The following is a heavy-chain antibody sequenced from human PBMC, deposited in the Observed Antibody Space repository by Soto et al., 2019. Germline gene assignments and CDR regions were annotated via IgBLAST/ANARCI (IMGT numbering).Heavy chain of an antibody. CDR1: GFTFHDYA. J-gene: IGHJ2*01. V-gene: IGHV3-9*01. CDR3: VKDRRRRQLNWYFDL. CDR2: ITWNSGRM. Sequence: EVQLVESGGGLVQPGRSLRLSCAASGFTFHDYAMHWVRQAPGKGLEWVSSITWNSGRMVYADSVKGRFTISRDNAKSSLSLQMNSLRAEDTALYYCVKDRRRRQLNWYFDLWGRGTLVTVSS.